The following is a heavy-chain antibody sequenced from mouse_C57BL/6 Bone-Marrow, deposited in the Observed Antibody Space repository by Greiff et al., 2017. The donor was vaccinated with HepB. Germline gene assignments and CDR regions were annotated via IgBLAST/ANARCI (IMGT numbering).Heavy chain of an antibody. D-gene: IGHD1-1*01. J-gene: IGHJ2*01. CDR2: IDPSDSYT. V-gene: IGHV1-59*01. Sequence: VQLQQPGAELVRPGPSVKLSCKASGYTFTSYWMHWVKQRPGQGLEWIGVIDPSDSYTNYNQKFKGKATLTVDTSSSTAYMQRSSLTSEDSAVYYCARDYYGSSVDYWGQGTTLTVSS. CDR1: GYTFTSYW. CDR3: ARDYYGSSVDY.